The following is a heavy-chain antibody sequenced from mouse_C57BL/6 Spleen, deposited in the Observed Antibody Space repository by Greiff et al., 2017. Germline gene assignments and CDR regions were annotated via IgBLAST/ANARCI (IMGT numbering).Heavy chain of an antibody. J-gene: IGHJ2*01. CDR1: GFSFNTYA. CDR2: IRSKSNNYAT. Sequence: EVHLVESGGGLVQPKGSLKLSCAASGFSFNTYAMNWVRQAPGKGLEWVARIRSKSNNYATYYADSVKDRFTISRDDSESMLYLQMNNLKTEDTAMYYCVRQGGGVYFDYWGQGTTLTVSS. V-gene: IGHV10-1*01. CDR3: VRQGGGVYFDY.